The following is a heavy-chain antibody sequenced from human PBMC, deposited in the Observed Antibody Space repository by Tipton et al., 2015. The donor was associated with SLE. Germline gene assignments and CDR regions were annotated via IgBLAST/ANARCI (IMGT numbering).Heavy chain of an antibody. CDR3: AREDCSGTGCYYGMDV. CDR1: GGSISSHY. J-gene: IGHJ6*02. CDR2: IHSSGSA. V-gene: IGHV4-4*09. Sequence: TLSLTCTVSGGSISSHYWTWMRQPPGKGLEWIANIHSSGSANHNPSLRSRVTISVDTSKKQISLKLNSVTAADTAIYYCAREDCSGTGCYYGMDVWGRGTTVIVSS. D-gene: IGHD2-15*01.